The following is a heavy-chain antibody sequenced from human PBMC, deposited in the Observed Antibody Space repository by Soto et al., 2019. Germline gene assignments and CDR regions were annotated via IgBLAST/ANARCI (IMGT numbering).Heavy chain of an antibody. Sequence: PGGSLRLSCSASGFTFSSYAMHWVRQAPGKGLEYVSSISTNGGSTHYADSVKGRFTISRDNSKNTQYLQMSSLRADDTAVYYCVIGEYNHDSSSFYALDNRGQGTLVTI. D-gene: IGHD3-22*01. J-gene: IGHJ4*02. CDR1: GFTFSSYA. CDR3: VIGEYNHDSSSFYALDN. CDR2: ISTNGGST. V-gene: IGHV3-64D*06.